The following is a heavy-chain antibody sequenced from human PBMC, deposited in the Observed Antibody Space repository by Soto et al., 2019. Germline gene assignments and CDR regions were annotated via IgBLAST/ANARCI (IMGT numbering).Heavy chain of an antibody. Sequence: QVQLVQSGAEVKKPGASVKVSCKASGYTFTSYYMHWVRQAPGQGLEWMGIINPSGGSTSYAQKFQGRVTMTRDTSTSTVYMELGSLRSEDTAVYYCARVYPSDTRYGYVGNNWFDPWSEGTKVTVSS. J-gene: IGHJ5*02. CDR2: INPSGGST. D-gene: IGHD5-18*01. CDR3: ARVYPSDTRYGYVGNNWFDP. V-gene: IGHV1-46*03. CDR1: GYTFTSYY.